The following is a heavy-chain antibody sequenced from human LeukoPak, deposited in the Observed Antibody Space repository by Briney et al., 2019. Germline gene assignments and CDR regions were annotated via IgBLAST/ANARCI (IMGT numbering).Heavy chain of an antibody. CDR2: IFGSGGSA. J-gene: IGHJ4*02. CDR1: GFTFNNYA. CDR3: GKTTVGYSSGRYPGWPVDY. Sequence: GGSLRLSCAASGFTFNNYAMYWDRQAPGKGLEWVSGIFGSGGSAHYADSVKGRITISRDNSKNTVYLQLDSLRVEDTAVYYCGKTTVGYSSGRYPGWPVDYWGQGTLVTVSS. V-gene: IGHV3-23*01. D-gene: IGHD2-15*01.